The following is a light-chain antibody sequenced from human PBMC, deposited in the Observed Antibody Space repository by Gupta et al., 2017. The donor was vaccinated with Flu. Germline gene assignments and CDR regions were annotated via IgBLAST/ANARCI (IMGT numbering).Light chain of an antibody. CDR2: DVY. CDR1: SSDVGAYNY. Sequence: QSSLTQPRSAPGSPGHSVSISCTGTSSDVGAYNYISWYPQHPAKAPKIIIYDVYKRPSGVPDRFTGSKSGNTASLTITGLQPEDEAEYRCCSFGAASFFGGGTKLTVL. CDR3: CSFGAASF. V-gene: IGLV2-11*01. J-gene: IGLJ2*01.